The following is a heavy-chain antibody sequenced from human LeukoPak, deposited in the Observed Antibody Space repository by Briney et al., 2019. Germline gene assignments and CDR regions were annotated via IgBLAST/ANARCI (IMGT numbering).Heavy chain of an antibody. D-gene: IGHD3-16*01. Sequence: GRSLRLSCAVSGFTFSSYGMHWVRQAPGKGLGWVAVIWYDGSNKYYADSVKGRFTISRDNSKNTLYLQMGSLRAEDTAVYYCAKGGSGGESEYWGQGTLVIVSS. CDR3: AKGGSGGESEY. CDR2: IWYDGSNK. CDR1: GFTFSSYG. V-gene: IGHV3-33*06. J-gene: IGHJ4*02.